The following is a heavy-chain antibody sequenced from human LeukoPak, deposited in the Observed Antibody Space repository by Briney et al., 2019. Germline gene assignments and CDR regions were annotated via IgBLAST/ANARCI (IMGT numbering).Heavy chain of an antibody. CDR2: ISPYNGNT. J-gene: IGHJ4*02. CDR1: GYTFSHHG. Sequence: ASVKVSCKTSGYTFSHHGISWARQAPGQGLEWMGWISPYNGNTNFAQSLRDRVTMTTDTSTSTAYMELTGLRSDDTAVYYCARRVGSGTYLYFFDFWGQGTLVTVSS. CDR3: ARRVGSGTYLYFFDF. D-gene: IGHD1-26*01. V-gene: IGHV1-18*01.